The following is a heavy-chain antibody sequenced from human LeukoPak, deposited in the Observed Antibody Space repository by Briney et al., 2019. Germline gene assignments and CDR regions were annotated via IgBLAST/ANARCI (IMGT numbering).Heavy chain of an antibody. CDR1: GFPFDDYG. D-gene: IGHD4-11*01. J-gene: IGHJ6*03. V-gene: IGHV3-20*04. CDR3: ARVPDYRGFYYYYMDV. CDR2: INWNGGST. Sequence: GGSLSLSCAASGFPFDDYGMSWVRQAPGKGLERVPVINWNGGSTCYADSGKGRFTISRDNAKNSLYLQMNTLRAEDTALYYCARVPDYRGFYYYYMDVWGKGTTVTVSS.